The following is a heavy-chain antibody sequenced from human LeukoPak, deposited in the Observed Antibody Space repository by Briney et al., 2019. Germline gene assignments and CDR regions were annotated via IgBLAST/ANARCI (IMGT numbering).Heavy chain of an antibody. CDR3: ATAIAAAADFDY. Sequence: GGSLRLSCAASGFTFSTYWMSWVRQATGKGLEWVANIKQDGSKIYYVDSVKGRFTISRDNSKNTLYLQMNSLRAEDTAVYYCATAIAAAADFDYWGQGTLVTVSS. J-gene: IGHJ4*02. CDR1: GFTFSTYW. D-gene: IGHD6-13*01. V-gene: IGHV3-7*01. CDR2: IKQDGSKI.